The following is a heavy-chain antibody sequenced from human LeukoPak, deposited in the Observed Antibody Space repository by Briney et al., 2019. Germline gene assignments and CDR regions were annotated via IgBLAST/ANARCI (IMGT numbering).Heavy chain of an antibody. D-gene: IGHD2/OR15-2a*01. V-gene: IGHV1-2*02. CDR2: INPNNGGT. Sequence: ASVKVSCKASGYTFTGYYMHWVRQAPGQGLEWMGWINPNNGGTTYAQRFQGRVTVTGDTSINTAYMELSRLKSDDTAVYFCARDPYYTNSFDYWGQGTLVTVSS. J-gene: IGHJ4*02. CDR3: ARDPYYTNSFDY. CDR1: GYTFTGYY.